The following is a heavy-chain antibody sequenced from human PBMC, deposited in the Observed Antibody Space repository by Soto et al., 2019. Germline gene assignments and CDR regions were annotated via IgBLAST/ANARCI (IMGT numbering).Heavy chain of an antibody. CDR2: IQSKADGGTT. V-gene: IGHV3-15*01. Sequence: EVQLVESGGGLVKPGGSLRLSCAASGFTINDAWMTWVRQAPGKGLEWVGRIQSKADGGTTHYAAPVRGRFTVSTDDSKNTLYLEMNSLKTDDTAVYYCVRGLNWNDSYWGQGTLVTVSS. CDR1: GFTINDAW. CDR3: VRGLNWNDSY. J-gene: IGHJ4*02. D-gene: IGHD1-1*01.